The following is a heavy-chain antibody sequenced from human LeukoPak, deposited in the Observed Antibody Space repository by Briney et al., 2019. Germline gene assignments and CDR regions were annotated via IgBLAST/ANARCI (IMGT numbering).Heavy chain of an antibody. V-gene: IGHV4-59*08. D-gene: IGHD3-16*01. CDR3: ARQRPGERRFAP. J-gene: IGHJ5*02. CDR1: GGSISSDY. CDR2: INYSGNT. Sequence: PSETLSLTCTVSGGSISSDYLSWIRQPPGKGLEWIGYINYSGNTNYNPSLKSRVTISVDTSKKQFSLMLSSMTAADTAVFYWARQRPGERRFAPGGQGTLVTVSS.